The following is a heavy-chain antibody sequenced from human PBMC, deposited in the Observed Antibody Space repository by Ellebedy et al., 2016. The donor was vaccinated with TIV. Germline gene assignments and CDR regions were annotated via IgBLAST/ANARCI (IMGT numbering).Heavy chain of an antibody. V-gene: IGHV1-69*04. CDR1: GGTFSSYA. Sequence: AASVKVSCKASGGTFSSYAISWVRQAPGQGLEWMGRIIPILAIADYAQNFQGRVTMTTDTSTSTAYMELRSLRSDDTAVYYCARAWRDGYNFPLGDYWGQGTLVTVSS. CDR3: ARAWRDGYNFPLGDY. D-gene: IGHD5-24*01. J-gene: IGHJ4*02. CDR2: IIPILAIA.